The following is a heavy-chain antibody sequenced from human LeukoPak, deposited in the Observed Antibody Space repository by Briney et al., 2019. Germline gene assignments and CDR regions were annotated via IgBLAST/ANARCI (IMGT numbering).Heavy chain of an antibody. CDR1: GGSISGSY. V-gene: IGHV4-59*08. J-gene: IGHJ6*02. D-gene: IGHD4-11*01. CDR3: ARTQGWGTVRTGYYYGMDV. CDR2: IYYSET. Sequence: PSETLSLTCTVSGGSISGSYWSWLRQPPGKGLEWIGYIYYSETYYNPSLKSRVTISLDTSKNQFSLNLRFVTAADTAVYFCARTQGWGTVRTGYYYGMDVWGQGTTVTVSS.